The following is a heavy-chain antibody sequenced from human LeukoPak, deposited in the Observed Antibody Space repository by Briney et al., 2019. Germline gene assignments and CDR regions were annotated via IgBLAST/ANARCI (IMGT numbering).Heavy chain of an antibody. CDR2: IYYSGST. D-gene: IGHD3-22*01. V-gene: IGHV4-59*01. CDR1: GGSISSYY. CDR3: ARGPHSSGYKF. J-gene: IGHJ4*02. Sequence: PSETLSLTCTVSGGSISSYYWSWIRQPPGKGLEWIGYIYYSGSTNYNPSLKSRVTISVDTSKNQFSLKLSSVTAADTAMYYCARGPHSSGYKFWGQGTLVTVSS.